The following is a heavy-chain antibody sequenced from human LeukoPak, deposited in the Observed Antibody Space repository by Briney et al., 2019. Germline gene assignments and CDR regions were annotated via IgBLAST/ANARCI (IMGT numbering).Heavy chain of an antibody. J-gene: IGHJ4*02. CDR2: INPNSGGT. V-gene: IGHV1-2*02. CDR3: ARSVAAAGTSGRENDY. CDR1: GYTFTGYY. D-gene: IGHD6-13*01. Sequence: ALVTVSCKSSGYTFTGYYMHWVRQAPGQGLEWMGWINPNSGGTNYAQKFQGRVTMTRDTSISTAYMELSRLRSDDTAVYYCARSVAAAGTSGRENDYWGQGTLVTVSS.